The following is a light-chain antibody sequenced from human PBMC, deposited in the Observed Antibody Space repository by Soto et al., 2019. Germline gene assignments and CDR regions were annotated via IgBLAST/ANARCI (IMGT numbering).Light chain of an antibody. CDR3: QQYENLPIT. CDR2: DAS. Sequence: DIQMTQSPSSLSSSVSERLTITCQASQVINNYLNWYQQKPGKAPKLLIFDASILETGVPSKFSGSGSGTDFTFTISSLQPEDIATYYCQQYENLPITFGQGTRLENK. CDR1: QVINNY. V-gene: IGKV1-33*01. J-gene: IGKJ5*01.